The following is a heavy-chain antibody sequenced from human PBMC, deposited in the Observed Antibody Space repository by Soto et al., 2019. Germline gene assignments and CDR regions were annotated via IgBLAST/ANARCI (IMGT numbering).Heavy chain of an antibody. Sequence: QVQLQESGPGLVKPSQTLSLTCTVSGGSISSGGYYWTWIRQHPGKGLEWIGYIYYSGSTYHNPSLKSQVTISVDTSKNQFSLKLSSVTAADTAVYYCARDERSGSGIYYGMDVWGQGTTVTVSS. CDR2: IYYSGST. CDR1: GGSISSGGYY. J-gene: IGHJ6*02. V-gene: IGHV4-31*01. CDR3: ARDERSGSGIYYGMDV. D-gene: IGHD3-10*01.